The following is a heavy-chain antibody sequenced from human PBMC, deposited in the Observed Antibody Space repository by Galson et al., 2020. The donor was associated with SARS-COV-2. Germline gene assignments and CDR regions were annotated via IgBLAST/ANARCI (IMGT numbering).Heavy chain of an antibody. V-gene: IGHV4-39*07. D-gene: IGHD3-22*01. Sequence: SETLFLTCTVSGGTISSSSYYWGWIRQPPGKGLEWIRSIYYSGSTYYNPSLKSRVTISVDTSKNQFSLKLSSVTAADTAVYYCARLTDYYDSSGLHYYYYYYMDVWGKGTTVTVSS. CDR2: IYYSGST. CDR1: GGTISSSSYY. CDR3: ARLTDYYDSSGLHYYYYYYMDV. J-gene: IGHJ6*03.